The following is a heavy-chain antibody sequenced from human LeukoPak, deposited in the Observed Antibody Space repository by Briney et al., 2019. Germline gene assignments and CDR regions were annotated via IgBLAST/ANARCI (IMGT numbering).Heavy chain of an antibody. J-gene: IGHJ5*02. CDR3: ARGRGLAARRWDDWFDP. V-gene: IGHV1-18*01. CDR2: ISAYNGNT. Sequence: ASVKVSCKAPGYTFTSYGISWVRQAPGQGLEWMGWISAYNGNTNYAQKLQGRVTMTTDTSTSTAYMELRSLRSDDTAVYYCARGRGLAARRWDDWFDPWGQGTLVTVSS. D-gene: IGHD6-6*01. CDR1: GYTFTSYG.